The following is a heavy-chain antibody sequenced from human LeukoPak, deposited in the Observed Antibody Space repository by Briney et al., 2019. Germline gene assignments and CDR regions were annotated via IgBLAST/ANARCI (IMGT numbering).Heavy chain of an antibody. CDR3: AREYCSSTSCYGWFDP. J-gene: IGHJ5*02. Sequence: SETLSLTCAVYGGSFSGYYWGWIRQPPGKGLEWIGEIIHSGSTNYNPSLKSRVTISVDTSKDQFSLKRSSVTAADTAVYYCAREYCSSTSCYGWFDPWGQGTLVTVSS. D-gene: IGHD2-2*01. CDR1: GGSFSGYY. CDR2: IIHSGST. V-gene: IGHV4-34*12.